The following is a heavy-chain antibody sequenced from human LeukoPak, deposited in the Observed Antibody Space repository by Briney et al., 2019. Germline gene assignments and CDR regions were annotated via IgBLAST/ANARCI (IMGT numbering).Heavy chain of an antibody. CDR2: INPNSGGT. V-gene: IGHV1-2*06. D-gene: IGHD3-16*02. CDR1: GYTFTGYY. CDR3: ARGSDYVWGSYRWAP. J-gene: IGHJ5*02. Sequence: GASVKVSCKASGYTFTGYYMHWVRQAPGQGLEWMGRINPNSGGTNYAQKFQGRVTMTRDTSISTAYMELSGLRSDDTAVYYCARGSDYVWGSYRWAPWGQGTLVTVSS.